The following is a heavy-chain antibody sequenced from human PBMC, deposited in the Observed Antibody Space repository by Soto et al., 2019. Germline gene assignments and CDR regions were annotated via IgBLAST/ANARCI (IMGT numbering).Heavy chain of an antibody. Sequence: ASVKVSCKASGYTFTSYGISWVRQAPGQGLEWMGWISAYNGNTNYAQKLQGRVTMTTDTSTSTAYMELRSLRSDDTAVYYCAREKVVVVVERGYGMDVWGQGTTVTVSS. CDR2: ISAYNGNT. CDR1: GYTFTSYG. J-gene: IGHJ6*02. D-gene: IGHD2-15*01. CDR3: AREKVVVVVERGYGMDV. V-gene: IGHV1-18*01.